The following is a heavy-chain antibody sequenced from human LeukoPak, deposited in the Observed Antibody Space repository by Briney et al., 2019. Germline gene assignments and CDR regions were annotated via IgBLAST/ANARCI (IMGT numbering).Heavy chain of an antibody. Sequence: ASVRVSCKTSDYVFTSYGVSWVRQAPGQGLEWIGWISTYNGRTKYAQKFQGRVTVTSDTPSTTAYLALKRLRHDDTAFYYCARAGSSSWTTTFDTWAREPWSPSPQ. CDR1: DYVFTSYG. CDR2: ISTYNGRT. D-gene: IGHD2-2*01. CDR3: ARAGSSSWTTTFDT. V-gene: IGHV1-18*01. J-gene: IGHJ5*02.